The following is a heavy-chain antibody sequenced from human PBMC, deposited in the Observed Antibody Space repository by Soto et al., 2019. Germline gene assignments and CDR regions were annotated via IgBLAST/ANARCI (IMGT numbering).Heavy chain of an antibody. CDR2: INWNGGST. J-gene: IGHJ4*02. CDR3: AKDVVVAAYTEYFDY. Sequence: PGGFLSLSCAASGFTFDDYDMSWVRQAPGKGLEWVSGINWNGGSTGYADSVKGRFTISRDNSKNTLYLQMNSLRAEDTAVYYCAKDVVVAAYTEYFDYWGQGTLVTVSS. V-gene: IGHV3-20*04. D-gene: IGHD2-15*01. CDR1: GFTFDDYD.